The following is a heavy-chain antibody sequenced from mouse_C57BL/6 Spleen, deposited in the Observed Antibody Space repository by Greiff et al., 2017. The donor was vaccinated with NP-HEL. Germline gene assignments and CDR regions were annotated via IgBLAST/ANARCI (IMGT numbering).Heavy chain of an antibody. D-gene: IGHD3-2*02. CDR1: GFTFSSYG. J-gene: IGHJ3*01. Sequence: EVMLVESGGDLVKPGGSLKLSCAASGFTFSSYGMSWVRQTPDKRLEWVATISSGGSYTYYPDSVKGRFTISRDNAKNTLYLQMSSLKSEDTAMYYCARLDSSGYGFAYWGQGTLVTVSA. V-gene: IGHV5-6*01. CDR2: ISSGGSYT. CDR3: ARLDSSGYGFAY.